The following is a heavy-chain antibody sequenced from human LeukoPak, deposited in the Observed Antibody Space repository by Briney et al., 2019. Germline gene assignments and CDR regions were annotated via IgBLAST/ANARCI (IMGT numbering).Heavy chain of an antibody. V-gene: IGHV3-23*01. D-gene: IGHD4-17*01. CDR2: ISGSGGGT. CDR1: GFTFSSHG. CDR3: AKSATTVTSNFDY. J-gene: IGHJ4*02. Sequence: GGSLRLSCAASGFTFSSHGMSRVRQAPGKGLEWVSGISGSGGGTSYADSVRGRFTISRDNSKNTVYLQMNSLRAEDTAVYYCAKSATTVTSNFDYWGQGTLVTVSS.